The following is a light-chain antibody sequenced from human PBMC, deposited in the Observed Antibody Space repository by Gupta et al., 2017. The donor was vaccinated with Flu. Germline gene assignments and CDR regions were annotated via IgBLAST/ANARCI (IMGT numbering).Light chain of an antibody. CDR1: SSDVGRYNY. CDR3: SSFTSSLTWV. CDR2: EVS. J-gene: IGLJ3*02. Sequence: QSALTQPAYVSGSPGQSITISCTGTSSDVGRYNYVSWFQQYPGKAPKLMIYEVSNWPSGVSNRFSGSKSGNTASLTISGLQAEDEADYYCSSFTSSLTWVFGGGTKLTVL. V-gene: IGLV2-14*01.